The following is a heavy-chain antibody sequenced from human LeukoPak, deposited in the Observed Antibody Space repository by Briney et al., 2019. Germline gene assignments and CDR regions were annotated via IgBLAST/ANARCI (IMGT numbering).Heavy chain of an antibody. CDR2: IRSDGSNK. CDR3: ARILDSAWGELGY. V-gene: IGHV3-30*02. Sequence: GGSLRLSCAGSGFSFSIYGMHGVRQAPGKGLEWMAFIRSDGSNKYYADSVKGRFTISRDNSKNTLYLQMNSLRAEDTAVYYCARILDSAWGELGYWGQGTLVTVSS. CDR1: GFSFSIYG. D-gene: IGHD6-19*01. J-gene: IGHJ4*02.